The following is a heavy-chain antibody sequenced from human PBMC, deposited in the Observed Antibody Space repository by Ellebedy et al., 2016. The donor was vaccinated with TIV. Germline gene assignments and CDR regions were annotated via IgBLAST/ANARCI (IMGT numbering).Heavy chain of an antibody. Sequence: GESLKISXAASGFTFSSYGMHWVRQAPGKGLEWVAVIWYDGSNKYYADSVKGRFTISRDNSKNTLYLQMNSLRAEDTAVYYCARVLEEYSGYGGFDPWGQGTLVTVSS. CDR1: GFTFSSYG. V-gene: IGHV3-33*01. CDR2: IWYDGSNK. D-gene: IGHD5-12*01. CDR3: ARVLEEYSGYGGFDP. J-gene: IGHJ5*02.